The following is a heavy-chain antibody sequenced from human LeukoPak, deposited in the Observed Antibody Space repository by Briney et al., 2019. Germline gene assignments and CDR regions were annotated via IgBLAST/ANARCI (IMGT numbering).Heavy chain of an antibody. CDR1: GGSISDYY. D-gene: IGHD1-26*01. J-gene: IGHJ4*02. Sequence: PSETLSLTCTVSGGSISDYYWSWIRQPPGKGLEWIGVIHYSGSAHYSPSLKSRVTMSVATSNNQFSLNLTSVTAADTAIYYCVRHSGAYPRYFDYWGQGTLVTVSS. CDR2: IHYSGSA. CDR3: VRHSGAYPRYFDY. V-gene: IGHV4-59*08.